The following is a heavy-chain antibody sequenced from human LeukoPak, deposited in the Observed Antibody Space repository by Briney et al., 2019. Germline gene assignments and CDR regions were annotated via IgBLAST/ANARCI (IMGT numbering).Heavy chain of an antibody. V-gene: IGHV3-73*01. D-gene: IGHD6-19*01. CDR1: GFTFSGSA. Sequence: GGSLRLSCAAPGFTFSGSAMHWVRQASGKGLEWVGRIRSKANSYATAYAASVKGRFTISRDDPKNTAYLQMNSLKTEDTAVYYCTRHKFSSGVYYFDYWGQGTLVTVSS. CDR2: IRSKANSYAT. CDR3: TRHKFSSGVYYFDY. J-gene: IGHJ4*02.